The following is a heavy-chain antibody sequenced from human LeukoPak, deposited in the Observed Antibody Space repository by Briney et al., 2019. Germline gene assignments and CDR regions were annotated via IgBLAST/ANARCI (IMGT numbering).Heavy chain of an antibody. CDR3: ARVVTWFDP. CDR1: GFTFSSYW. CDR2: INGDGRYT. V-gene: IGHV3-74*01. Sequence: TGGSLRLSCAVSGFTFSSYWMHWVRQVPGKGLVWVPRINGDGRYTNYADSVKGRFTISRDNAKNTLYLQMNSLRADDTAVYYCARVVTWFDPWGQGTLVTVSS. D-gene: IGHD4-11*01. J-gene: IGHJ5*02.